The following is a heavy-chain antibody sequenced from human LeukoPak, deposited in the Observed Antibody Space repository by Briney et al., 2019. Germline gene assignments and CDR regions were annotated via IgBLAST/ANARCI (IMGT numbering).Heavy chain of an antibody. D-gene: IGHD3-10*01. Sequence: GGSLRLSCAASGFTFSSYGMSWVRQAPGKGLEWVSSISGSGGNTNYADSVEGRFTISRDNSKNTLYLQMNSLRAEDTGVYYCAKDSYGSGRGWYFDYWGQGTLVTVSS. CDR3: AKDSYGSGRGWYFDY. CDR1: GFTFSSYG. CDR2: ISGSGGNT. V-gene: IGHV3-23*01. J-gene: IGHJ4*02.